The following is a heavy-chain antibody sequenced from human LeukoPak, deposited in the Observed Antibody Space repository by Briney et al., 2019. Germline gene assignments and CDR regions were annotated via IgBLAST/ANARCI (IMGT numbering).Heavy chain of an antibody. D-gene: IGHD1-26*01. CDR3: ASGGSYFPPGAFDI. CDR1: DGSISGHY. V-gene: IGHV4-59*08. CDR2: VYYSGST. Sequence: SETLSLTCTVSDGSISGHYWSWIRQPPGKGLESIGYVYYSGSTNYNPSLKGRVTISLDTSKNQFSLKLSSVTAADTAVYYCASGGSYFPPGAFDIWGQGTMVTVSS. J-gene: IGHJ3*02.